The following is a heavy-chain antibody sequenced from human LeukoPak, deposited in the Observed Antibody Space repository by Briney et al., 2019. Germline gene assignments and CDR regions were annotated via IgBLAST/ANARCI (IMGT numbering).Heavy chain of an antibody. CDR3: AREPRKYYYDSSGYYDN. CDR2: IIPILGIA. J-gene: IGHJ4*02. D-gene: IGHD3-22*01. Sequence: SVKVSCKASGGTFSSYAISWVRQAPGQGLEWMGRIIPILGIANYAQKFQGRVTITADKSTSTAYMELSSLRSEDTAVYYCAREPRKYYYDSSGYYDNWGQGTLVTVS. V-gene: IGHV1-69*04. CDR1: GGTFSSYA.